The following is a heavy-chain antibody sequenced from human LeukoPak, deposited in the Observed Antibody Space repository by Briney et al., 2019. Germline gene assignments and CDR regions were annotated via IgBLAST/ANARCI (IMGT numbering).Heavy chain of an antibody. D-gene: IGHD5-12*01. CDR3: ARDAGNSGYGCDL. Sequence: PGGSLRLSCAASGFIFSQYSMNWVRQAPGKGLEWVSHIRSSSETFYADSVKCRFTISRDNARNSLYLQMNNLRGEDTAIYYCARDAGNSGYGCDLWGQGTLVTVSS. CDR1: GFIFSQYS. J-gene: IGHJ5*02. V-gene: IGHV3-48*01. CDR2: IRSSSET.